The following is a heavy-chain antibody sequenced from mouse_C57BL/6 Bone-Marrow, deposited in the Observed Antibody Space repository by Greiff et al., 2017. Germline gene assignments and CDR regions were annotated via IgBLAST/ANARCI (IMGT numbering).Heavy chain of an antibody. D-gene: IGHD3-3*01. CDR2: IYPVGGET. J-gene: IGHJ4*01. CDR3: ARGPLMDY. Sequence: VQLQQSGAELARPGASVTLSCTASGYTFTDYIMKWVKQRPGQGLEWIGRIYPVGGETNYTQKFMGKATFSVDQSSSTVYMVLNSLTSEDPAVYYCARGPLMDYWGQGTSVTVSS. CDR1: GYTFTDYI. V-gene: IGHV1-11*01.